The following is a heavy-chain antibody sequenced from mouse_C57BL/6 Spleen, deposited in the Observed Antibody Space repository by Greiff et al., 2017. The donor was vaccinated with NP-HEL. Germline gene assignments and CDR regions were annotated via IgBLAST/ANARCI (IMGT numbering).Heavy chain of an antibody. CDR3: AREVGRRWYFDV. CDR2: ISYDGSN. J-gene: IGHJ1*03. D-gene: IGHD4-1*01. CDR1: GYSITSGYY. Sequence: EVKLEESGPGLVKPSQSLSLTCSVTGYSITSGYYWNWIRQFPGNKLEWMGYISYDGSNNYNPSLKNRISITRDTSKNQFFLKLNSVTTEDTATYYCAREVGRRWYFDVWGTGTTVTVSS. V-gene: IGHV3-6*01.